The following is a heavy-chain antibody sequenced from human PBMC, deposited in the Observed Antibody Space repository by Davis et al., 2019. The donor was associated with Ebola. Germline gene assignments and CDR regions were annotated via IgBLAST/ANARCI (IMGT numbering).Heavy chain of an antibody. CDR3: AKRIGHDYGGNSQVH. V-gene: IGHV3-48*01. D-gene: IGHD4-23*01. J-gene: IGHJ4*02. CDR1: GFTFSSYS. CDR2: ISSSSSTI. Sequence: PGGSLRLSCAASGFTFSSYSMNWVRQAPGKGLEWVSYISSSSSTIYYADSVKGRFTISRDNAKNSLYLQMNSLRAEDTAVYYCAKRIGHDYGGNSQVHWGQGTLVTVSS.